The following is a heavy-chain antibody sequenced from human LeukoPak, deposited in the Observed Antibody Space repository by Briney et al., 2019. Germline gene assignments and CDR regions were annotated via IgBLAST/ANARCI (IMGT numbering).Heavy chain of an antibody. Sequence: GGSLRLSCAASGFTFSDYYMSWIRQAPGKGLEWLSYITSGGSSSYYADSVRGRFTISRDNTKNSLFLQMNSLRAEDTAVYYCARRSNGSYNNYGLDVWGQGTTVTVS. CDR3: ARRSNGSYNNYGLDV. CDR1: GFTFSDYY. CDR2: ITSGGSSS. D-gene: IGHD1-14*01. V-gene: IGHV3-11*01. J-gene: IGHJ6*02.